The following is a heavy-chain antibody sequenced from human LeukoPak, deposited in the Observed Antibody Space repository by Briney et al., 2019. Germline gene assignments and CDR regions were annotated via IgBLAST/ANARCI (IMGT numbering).Heavy chain of an antibody. Sequence: GGSLRLSCAVSGFTFSSYAMSWVRQAPGKGLEWVSAISGSGGSTYYADSVKGRFTISRDNSKNTLYLQMNSLRAEDTAVYYCAKWYSSTYYGYFDYWGQGTLVTVSS. CDR1: GFTFSSYA. CDR2: ISGSGGST. CDR3: AKWYSSTYYGYFDY. D-gene: IGHD6-13*01. V-gene: IGHV3-23*01. J-gene: IGHJ4*02.